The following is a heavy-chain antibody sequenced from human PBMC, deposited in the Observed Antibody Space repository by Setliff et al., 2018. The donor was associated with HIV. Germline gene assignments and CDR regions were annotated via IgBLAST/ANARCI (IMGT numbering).Heavy chain of an antibody. CDR3: ARDRAREYHSRMDI. D-gene: IGHD3-22*01. J-gene: IGHJ6*02. Sequence: PSETLSLTCSVFGGSFSGYYWSWIRQLPGKELEWIGEINHSGSSKYNPSLQSRVTISVDTSKNQLSLKVKSMTAADTAVYYCARDRAREYHSRMDIWGQGTTVTVSS. CDR2: INHSGSS. V-gene: IGHV4-34*01. CDR1: GGSFSGYY.